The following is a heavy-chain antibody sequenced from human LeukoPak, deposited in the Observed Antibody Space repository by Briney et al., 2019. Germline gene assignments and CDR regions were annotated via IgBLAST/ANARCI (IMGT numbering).Heavy chain of an antibody. Sequence: PGGSLRPSCAASGFTFRTFPTDWVRQAPGQGLQWVAVIGNDGYYKYYSESVWGLFTKSRDNSKNTLSMQMDSLTTEDTAVYYCARGVGTTVYYIDVWGKGTTVTVSS. V-gene: IGHV3-30*01. D-gene: IGHD1-7*01. CDR3: ARGVGTTVYYIDV. CDR1: GFTFRTFP. J-gene: IGHJ6*03. CDR2: IGNDGYYK.